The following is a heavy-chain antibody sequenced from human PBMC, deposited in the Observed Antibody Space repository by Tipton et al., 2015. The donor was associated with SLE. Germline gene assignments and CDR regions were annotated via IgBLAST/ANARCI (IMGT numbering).Heavy chain of an antibody. J-gene: IGHJ4*02. CDR3: AKGRFRELNY. D-gene: IGHD3-10*01. V-gene: IGHV3-30*02. CDR2: IRFDGANK. Sequence: SLRLSCAASGFTFSRYDMHWVRQAPGKGLEWVAFIRFDGANKYYADSVKGRFTISRDSSKNTLYLQMNSLKTEDTAVYYCAKGRFRELNYWGQGTLVTVSS. CDR1: GFTFSRYD.